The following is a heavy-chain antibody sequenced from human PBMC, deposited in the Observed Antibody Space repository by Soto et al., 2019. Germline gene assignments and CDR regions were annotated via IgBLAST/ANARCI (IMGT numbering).Heavy chain of an antibody. Sequence: GGSLRLSCTASGFTFGAYNMNWFRQVPGKGLEWVGFIRSKAYGETTQYAASVKGRFTISRDDSKSIAYLQMNSLKTEDTAVYYCTREDIFTGHLFDSWGQGTLVTVS. D-gene: IGHD3-9*01. CDR1: GFTFGAYN. CDR3: TREDIFTGHLFDS. CDR2: IRSKAYGETT. V-gene: IGHV3-49*03. J-gene: IGHJ4*02.